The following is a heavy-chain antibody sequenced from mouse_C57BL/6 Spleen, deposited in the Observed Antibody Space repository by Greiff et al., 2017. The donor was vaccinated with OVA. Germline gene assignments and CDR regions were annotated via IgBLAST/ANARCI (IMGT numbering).Heavy chain of an antibody. CDR2: ISSGSSTI. J-gene: IGHJ4*01. CDR1: GFTFSDYG. Sequence: EVNLVESGGGLVKPGGSLKLSCAASGFTFSDYGMHWVRQAPEKGLEWVAYISSGSSTIYYADTVKGRFTISRDNAKNTLFLQMTSLRSEDTAMYYCAKVARYAMDYWGQGTSVTVSS. CDR3: AKVARYAMDY. V-gene: IGHV5-17*01. D-gene: IGHD1-1*01.